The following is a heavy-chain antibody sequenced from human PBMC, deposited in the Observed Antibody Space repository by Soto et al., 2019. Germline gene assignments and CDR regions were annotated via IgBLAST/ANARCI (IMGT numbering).Heavy chain of an antibody. V-gene: IGHV1-2*04. D-gene: IGHD1-26*01. J-gene: IGHJ6*02. CDR1: GYTFTGYY. CDR3: ARAGSYNYYYGMDV. Sequence: QVQLVQSGAEVKKPGASVKVSCKASGYTFTGYYMHWVRQAPGQGLEWMGWINPNSGGTNYAQKCQGWVTMTRDTSISTAYMELSRLRSDDTAVYYCARAGSYNYYYGMDVWGQGTTVTVSS. CDR2: INPNSGGT.